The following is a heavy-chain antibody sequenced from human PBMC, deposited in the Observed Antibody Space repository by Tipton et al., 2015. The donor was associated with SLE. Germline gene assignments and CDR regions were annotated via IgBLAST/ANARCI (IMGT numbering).Heavy chain of an antibody. V-gene: IGHV4-31*03. CDR2: IYYSGST. CDR3: ARDSAAADWYFDL. D-gene: IGHD6-13*01. CDR1: GGSISSGGYY. J-gene: IGHJ2*01. Sequence: TLSLTCTVSGGSISSGGYYWSWIRQHPGKGLEWIGYIYYSGSTYYNPSLKSRVTISIDTSKNQFSLKLSSVTAADTAVYYCARDSAAADWYFDLWGRGTLVTVSS.